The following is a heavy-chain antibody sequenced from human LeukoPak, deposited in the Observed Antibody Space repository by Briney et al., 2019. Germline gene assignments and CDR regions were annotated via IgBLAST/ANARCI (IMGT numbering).Heavy chain of an antibody. V-gene: IGHV1-2*02. D-gene: IGHD1-26*01. CDR3: ARPNSVGPTVYFDY. CDR2: INPNSGGT. Sequence: ASVKVSCKASGYTFTGYYMHWVRQAPGQGLEWMGWINPNSGGTNYAQKFQGRVTMTRDTSISTAYMELSRLRSDDTAVYYCARPNSVGPTVYFDYWGQGTLVTVSS. CDR1: GYTFTGYY. J-gene: IGHJ4*02.